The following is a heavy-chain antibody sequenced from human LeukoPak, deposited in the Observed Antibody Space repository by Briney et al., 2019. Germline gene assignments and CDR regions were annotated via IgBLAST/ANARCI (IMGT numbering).Heavy chain of an antibody. CDR1: GGSISRYC. V-gene: IGHV4-59*08. D-gene: IGHD3-3*01. CDR3: ARLPDFWSGQSRRPPYYYYMDV. Sequence: SETLSLTCTVSGGSISRYCWSWIRQPPGKGLEWIGYIYYSGSTNYNPSLKSRVTISVDTSKNQFSLKLSSVTAADTAVYYCARLPDFWSGQSRRPPYYYYMDVWGKGTTVTVSS. J-gene: IGHJ6*03. CDR2: IYYSGST.